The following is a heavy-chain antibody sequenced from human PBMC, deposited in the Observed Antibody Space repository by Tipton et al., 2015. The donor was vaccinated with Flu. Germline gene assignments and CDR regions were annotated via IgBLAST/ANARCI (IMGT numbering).Heavy chain of an antibody. CDR1: GYSISSGFY. J-gene: IGHJ4*02. Sequence: TLSLTCAVSGYSISSGFYWGWVRQPPGKGLEWIGTISHSGSTYYNPSLKSRVTILVDTSKNQFSLKLSSVTAADTAVYYCARDGLSYYDSAGFEFDYWGQGTLVTVSS. D-gene: IGHD3-22*01. V-gene: IGHV4-38-2*02. CDR3: ARDGLSYYDSAGFEFDY. CDR2: ISHSGST.